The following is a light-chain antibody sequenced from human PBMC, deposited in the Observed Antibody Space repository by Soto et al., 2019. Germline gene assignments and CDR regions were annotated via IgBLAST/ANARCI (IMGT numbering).Light chain of an antibody. CDR1: QDINNF. Sequence: DIQMTQSPSSLSASVGDSVTITCRASQDINNFLAWFQQKPGKAPKSLIFAASSLHSGVPSRFSGRGSGTDFTLTISSLQAEDFGTYYCQHYDGYPQTFGQGTRLEIK. J-gene: IGKJ5*01. V-gene: IGKV1-16*01. CDR2: AAS. CDR3: QHYDGYPQT.